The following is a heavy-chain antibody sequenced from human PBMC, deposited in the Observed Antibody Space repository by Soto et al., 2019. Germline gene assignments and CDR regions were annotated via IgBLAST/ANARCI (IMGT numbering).Heavy chain of an antibody. CDR3: ARGGNDFWSGPFDY. Sequence: SETLSLTCTVSGGSISTHYCNWIRPRAGKGLEWIGRIDASGSTDYNPSLKSRVTMSADTSKNQFSLRLSSVTAADTAVYYCARGGNDFWSGPFDYWGQGNLVTVSS. D-gene: IGHD3-3*01. CDR2: IDASGST. V-gene: IGHV4-4*07. CDR1: GGSISTHY. J-gene: IGHJ4*02.